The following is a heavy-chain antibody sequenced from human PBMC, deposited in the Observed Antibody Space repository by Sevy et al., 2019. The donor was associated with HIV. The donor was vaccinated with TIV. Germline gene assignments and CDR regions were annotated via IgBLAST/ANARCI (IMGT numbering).Heavy chain of an antibody. CDR3: ARFPYGDYVDYFDY. V-gene: IGHV4-39*01. Sequence: SETLSLTCTVSGDSLSNSGYYWGWIRQPPGKGLEWIGNIYYSGSTHYNPSLKSRVTVSIDTSKNQFSLKLSSVTAAVTAVYFCARFPYGDYVDYFDYWGQGTLVTVSS. D-gene: IGHD4-17*01. CDR1: GDSLSNSGYY. J-gene: IGHJ4*02. CDR2: IYYSGST.